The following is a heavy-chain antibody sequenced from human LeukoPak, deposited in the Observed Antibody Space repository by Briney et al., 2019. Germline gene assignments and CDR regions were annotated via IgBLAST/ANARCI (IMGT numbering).Heavy chain of an antibody. CDR2: ISYDGSNK. D-gene: IGHD3-22*01. CDR3: AKNRAVYYYDSSSRGPIDY. CDR1: GFTFSSYA. V-gene: IGHV3-30*04. J-gene: IGHJ4*02. Sequence: PGGSLRLSCAASGFTFSSYAMHWVRQAPGKGLEWVAVISYDGSNKYYADSVKGRFTISRDNSKNTLYLQMNSLRAEDTAIYFCAKNRAVYYYDSSSRGPIDYWGQGTLVTVSS.